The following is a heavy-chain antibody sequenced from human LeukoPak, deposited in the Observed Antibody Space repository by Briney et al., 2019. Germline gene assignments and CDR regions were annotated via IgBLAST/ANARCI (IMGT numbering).Heavy chain of an antibody. Sequence: GASVKVSCKASGYIFTDYYIRWVRQAPGQGLEWMGWINPNSGATNYAQNFQGRVTMTRDPSISTAYMELSRLRYDGTAVYYCARDANFGELLYHTEDLFDFWGQGTPVTVSS. CDR1: GYIFTDYY. CDR2: INPNSGAT. J-gene: IGHJ4*02. D-gene: IGHD3-10*01. CDR3: ARDANFGELLYHTEDLFDF. V-gene: IGHV1-2*02.